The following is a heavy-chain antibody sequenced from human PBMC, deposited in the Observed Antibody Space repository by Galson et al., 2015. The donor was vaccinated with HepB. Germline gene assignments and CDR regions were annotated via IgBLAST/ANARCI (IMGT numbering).Heavy chain of an antibody. J-gene: IGHJ4*02. Sequence: SVKVSCKASGYTFTSYYMHWVRQAPGQGLEWMGIINPSGGSTSYAQKFQGRVTMTRDTSTSTVYMELSSLRSEDTAVYYCARDPRKDILTGYYAPYYFDYWGQGTLVTVSS. D-gene: IGHD3-9*01. CDR3: ARDPRKDILTGYYAPYYFDY. CDR1: GYTFTSYY. V-gene: IGHV1-46*01. CDR2: INPSGGST.